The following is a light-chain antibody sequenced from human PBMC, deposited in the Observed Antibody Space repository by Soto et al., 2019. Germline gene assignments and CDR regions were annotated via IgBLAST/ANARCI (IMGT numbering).Light chain of an antibody. V-gene: IGKV3-20*01. CDR3: QQYDSSFT. CDR1: QHVTTTY. CDR2: GAS. J-gene: IGKJ4*01. Sequence: IVLTQSPATLSLSPGERATLSCTASQHVTTTYIAWYQQKFGQAPRLLTYGASTRATGTPDRFTGGGFGTDFTLTSSRVEPEDFAVYYCQQYDSSFTFGGGTKVEMK.